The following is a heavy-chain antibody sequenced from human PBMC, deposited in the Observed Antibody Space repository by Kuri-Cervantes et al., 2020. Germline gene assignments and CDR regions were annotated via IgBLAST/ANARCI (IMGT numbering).Heavy chain of an antibody. CDR3: ARDRVDSSGYYPFDY. J-gene: IGHJ4*02. D-gene: IGHD3-22*01. CDR2: IKQDGSEK. V-gene: IGHV3-7*01. CDR1: GFTFSSYW. Sequence: GESLKISCAASGFTFSSYWMSWVRQAPGKGLEWVANIKQDGSEKYYVDSVKGRFTISRDNAKNSLYLQMNSLRVEDTAVYYCARDRVDSSGYYPFDYWGQGTLVTVSS.